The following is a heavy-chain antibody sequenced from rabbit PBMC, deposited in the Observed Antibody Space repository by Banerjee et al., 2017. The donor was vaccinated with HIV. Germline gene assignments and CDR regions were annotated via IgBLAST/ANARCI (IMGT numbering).Heavy chain of an antibody. CDR2: IYVGSGRT. CDR3: ARSDGVYAGSSAYSYYFNL. Sequence: QSLEESGGDLVKPGASLTLTCTASGIDVSKYYYICWVRQAPGKGLEWITCIYVGSGRTAYANWARGRFTISKTSSTTVTLQMTSLTAADTATYFCARSDGVYAGSSAYSYYFNLWGPGTLVTVS. D-gene: IGHD8-1*01. V-gene: IGHV1S40*01. CDR1: GIDVSKYYY. J-gene: IGHJ4*01.